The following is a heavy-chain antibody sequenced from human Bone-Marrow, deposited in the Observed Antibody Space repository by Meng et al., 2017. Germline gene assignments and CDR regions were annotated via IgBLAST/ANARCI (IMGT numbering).Heavy chain of an antibody. CDR3: ASLYGDSSVWYLDL. Sequence: QVQLQESGPGLGKPSQTLSPTCTVSGGSISSGNHYWSWIRQHPGKGLEYIGYIYYSGSTYYNPSLKSRVIISVDTSKNQFSLRLNSVTAADTAVYYCASLYGDSSVWYLDLWGRGTLVTVSS. CDR1: GGSISSGNHY. J-gene: IGHJ2*01. V-gene: IGHV4-31*03. D-gene: IGHD4-17*01. CDR2: IYYSGST.